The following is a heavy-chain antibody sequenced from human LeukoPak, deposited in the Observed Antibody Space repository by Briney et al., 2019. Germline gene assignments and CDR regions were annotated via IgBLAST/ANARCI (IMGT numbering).Heavy chain of an antibody. CDR3: ATKQWLAPPPDS. CDR2: IKTDGTVT. D-gene: IGHD6-19*01. J-gene: IGHJ4*02. V-gene: IGHV3-74*01. CDR1: GFTFSKYW. Sequence: GGSLRLSCAASGFTFSKYWMLWVRQAPGKGLESVSRIKTDGTVTTYADSVKGRFTVSRDNADNTMFLQMNSVRDEDTAVYYCATKQWLAPPPDSWGQGTPVTVSS.